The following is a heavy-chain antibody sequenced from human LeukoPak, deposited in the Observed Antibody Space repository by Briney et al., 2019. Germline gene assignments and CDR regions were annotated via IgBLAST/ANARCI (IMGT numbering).Heavy chain of an antibody. J-gene: IGHJ4*02. CDR1: GFTFSSYE. Sequence: GGSLRLSCAASGFTFSSYEMNWVRQAPGKGLEWVSYTSSSGTNTYYADSVKGRFTISRDNAKNSLYLQMNSLRAEDTAVYYCARMAGRGYYDYWGQGTLVTVSS. CDR3: ARMAGRGYYDY. D-gene: IGHD1-26*01. V-gene: IGHV3-48*03. CDR2: TSSSGTNT.